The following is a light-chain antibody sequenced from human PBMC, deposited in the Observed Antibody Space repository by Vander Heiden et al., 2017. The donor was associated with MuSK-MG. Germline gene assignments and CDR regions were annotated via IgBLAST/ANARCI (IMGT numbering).Light chain of an antibody. CDR1: QSVLYSSNNKNY. CDR2: WAS. CDR3: QQDDGTGRT. Sequence: DIVMTQSPDSLAVSLGERATINCKSSQSVLYSSNNKNYLAWYQQKPGQPPKLLIYWASTRESGVPDRFSGSGSGTDFTLTISSLQAEDVAVYYCQQDDGTGRTFGQGTKLEIK. V-gene: IGKV4-1*01. J-gene: IGKJ2*01.